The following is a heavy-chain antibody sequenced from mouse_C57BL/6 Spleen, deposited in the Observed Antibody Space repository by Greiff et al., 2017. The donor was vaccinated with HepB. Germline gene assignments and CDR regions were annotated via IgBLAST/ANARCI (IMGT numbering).Heavy chain of an antibody. CDR1: GFTFSSYA. V-gene: IGHV5-4*03. J-gene: IGHJ2*01. Sequence: EVKLQESGGGLVKPGGSLKLSCAASGFTFSSYAMSWVRQTPEKRLEWVATISDGGSYTYYPDNVKGRFTISRDNAKNNLYLQMSHLKSEDTAMYYCARAYGKRSYYFDYWGQGTTLTVSS. CDR3: ARAYGKRSYYFDY. D-gene: IGHD2-1*01. CDR2: ISDGGSYT.